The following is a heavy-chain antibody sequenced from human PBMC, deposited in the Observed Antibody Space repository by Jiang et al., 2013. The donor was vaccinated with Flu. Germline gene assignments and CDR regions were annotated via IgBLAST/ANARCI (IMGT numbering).Heavy chain of an antibody. J-gene: IGHJ4*02. CDR2: IYPRDSDA. D-gene: IGHD3-10*01. Sequence: GAEVKKPGESLKISCKGSGYTFTDYWIGWVRQMPGKGLEWMGIIYPRDSDARYRPSFQGQVTISVDKSISTAYLQWSSLKASDTAMYYCARRNYGSGTYYTDWGQGTLVTVSS. CDR3: ARRNYGSGTYYTD. CDR1: GYTFTDYW. V-gene: IGHV5-51*03.